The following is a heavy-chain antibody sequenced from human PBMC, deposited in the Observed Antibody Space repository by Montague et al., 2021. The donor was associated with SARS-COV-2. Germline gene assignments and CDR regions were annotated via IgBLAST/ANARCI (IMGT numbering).Heavy chain of an antibody. CDR3: ARPGSVSGWFYFDD. Sequence: LVKPTQTHTLTCTFSGFSLSTTGVGVGWIRQSPGKGLEWIGSLSSSGSTYYNPSLRSRVTISMDTSKNHFSLKVNSVTATDTAVYFCARPGSVSGWFYFDDWGQGTLVSVSS. CDR1: GFSLSTTGVG. D-gene: IGHD6-19*01. J-gene: IGHJ4*02. CDR2: LSSSGST. V-gene: IGHV4-39*02.